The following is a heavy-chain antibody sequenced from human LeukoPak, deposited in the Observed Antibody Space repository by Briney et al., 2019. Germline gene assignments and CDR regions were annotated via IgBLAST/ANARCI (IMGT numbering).Heavy chain of an antibody. D-gene: IGHD6-19*01. J-gene: IGHJ4*02. Sequence: SETLSLTCTVSGGSISSSSHSWGWIRQPPGKELEWIGYTYYSGSTNYNPSLKSRVTISVDTSKNQFSLKLSSVTAADTAVYYCARLSYSDLYSSGWHFDYWGQGTLVTVSS. CDR1: GGSISSSSHS. CDR2: TYYSGST. V-gene: IGHV4-61*05. CDR3: ARLSYSDLYSSGWHFDY.